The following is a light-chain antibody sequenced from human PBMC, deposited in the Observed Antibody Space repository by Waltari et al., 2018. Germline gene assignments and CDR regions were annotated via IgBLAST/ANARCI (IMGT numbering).Light chain of an antibody. CDR1: RSILSSANNKNY. CDR2: WAS. Sequence: DIVMTQSPDSLAMSLGERATINCRSSRSILSSANNKNYLGWYQKKPGQPPTLLFYWASTRQSGVPDRFSASGSGTDFSLTISSLQAEDVAVYYCQEYYTIPPWAFGQGTKVEIK. J-gene: IGKJ1*01. CDR3: QEYYTIPPWA. V-gene: IGKV4-1*01.